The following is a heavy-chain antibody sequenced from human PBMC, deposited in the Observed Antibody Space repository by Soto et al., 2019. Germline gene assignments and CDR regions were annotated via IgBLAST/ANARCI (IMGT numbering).Heavy chain of an antibody. CDR2: ISAYNGNT. J-gene: IGHJ6*03. V-gene: IGHV1-18*01. Sequence: ASVKVSCKASGYTFTSYGISWVRQAPGQGLEWMGWISAYNGNTNYAQKLQGRVTMTEDTSTDTAYMELSSLRSEDTAVYYCARVVVTQPFYYYYYMDVWGKGTTVTVSS. D-gene: IGHD2-15*01. CDR3: ARVVVTQPFYYYYYMDV. CDR1: GYTFTSYG.